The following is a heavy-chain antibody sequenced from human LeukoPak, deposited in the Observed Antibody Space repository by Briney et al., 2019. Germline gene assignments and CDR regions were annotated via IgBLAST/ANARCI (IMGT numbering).Heavy chain of an antibody. D-gene: IGHD2-2*01. Sequence: SETLSLTCTVSGGSISSGGCYWSWIRQPPGKGLEWIGYIYHSGSTYYNPSLKSRVTISVDRSKNQFSLKLSSVTAADTAVYYCARAIVVVPAAAQFFDYWGQGTLVTVSS. V-gene: IGHV4-30-2*01. CDR1: GGSISSGGCY. CDR3: ARAIVVVPAAAQFFDY. J-gene: IGHJ4*02. CDR2: IYHSGST.